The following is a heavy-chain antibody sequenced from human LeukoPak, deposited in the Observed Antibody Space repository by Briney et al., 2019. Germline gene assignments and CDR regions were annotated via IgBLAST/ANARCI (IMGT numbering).Heavy chain of an antibody. CDR1: GFTFSSYA. V-gene: IGHV3-30*14. CDR3: ARLLVTPGY. J-gene: IGHJ4*02. CDR2: ISYDGSNK. Sequence: GGSLRLSCAASGFTFSSYAMHWVRQAPGKGLEWVAVISYDGSNKYYADSVKGRFTISRDNSKNTLYLQMGSLRAEDMAVYYCARLLVTPGYWGQGTLVTVSS. D-gene: IGHD4-23*01.